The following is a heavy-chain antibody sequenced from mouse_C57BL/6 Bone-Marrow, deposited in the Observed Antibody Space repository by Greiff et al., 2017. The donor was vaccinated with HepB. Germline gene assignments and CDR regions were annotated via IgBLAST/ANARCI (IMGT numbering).Heavy chain of an antibody. CDR1: GYTFTSYW. D-gene: IGHD1-1*01. CDR3: ARSPLNYYYGSSYFDY. V-gene: IGHV1-52*01. J-gene: IGHJ2*01. CDR2: IDPSDSET. Sequence: QVQLQQPGAELVRPGSSVKLSCKASGYTFTSYWMHWVKQRPIQGLEWIGNIDPSDSETHYNQKFKDKATLTVDKSSSTAYMQLSSLTSEDSAVYYCARSPLNYYYGSSYFDYWGQGTTLTVSS.